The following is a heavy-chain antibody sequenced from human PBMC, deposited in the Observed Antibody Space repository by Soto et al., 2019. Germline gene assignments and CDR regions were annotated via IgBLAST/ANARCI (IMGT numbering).Heavy chain of an antibody. CDR1: GGSVSSGSYY. V-gene: IGHV4-61*01. D-gene: IGHD3-16*01. CDR2: IYYSGST. Sequence: SETLSLTCTVSGGSVSSGSYYWSWIRQPPGKGLEWIGYIYYSGSTNYNPSLKSRVTISVDTSKNQFSLKLSSVTAADTAVYYCARVRPPQPGLDYWGQGTLVTVSS. J-gene: IGHJ4*02. CDR3: ARVRPPQPGLDY.